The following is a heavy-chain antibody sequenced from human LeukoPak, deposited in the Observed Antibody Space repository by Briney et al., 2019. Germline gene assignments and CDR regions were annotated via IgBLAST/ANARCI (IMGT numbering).Heavy chain of an antibody. CDR1: GFTFSSYA. CDR3: AKRGKTYSTYYYGSGSYGTLDY. V-gene: IGHV3-23*01. CDR2: ISGSGGST. Sequence: GGSLRLSCAASGFTFSSYAMSWVRQAPGKELEWVSAISGSGGSTYYADSVKGRFTISRDNSKNTLYLQMNSLRAEDTAVYYCAKRGKTYSTYYYGSGSYGTLDYWGQGTLVTVSA. D-gene: IGHD3-10*01. J-gene: IGHJ4*02.